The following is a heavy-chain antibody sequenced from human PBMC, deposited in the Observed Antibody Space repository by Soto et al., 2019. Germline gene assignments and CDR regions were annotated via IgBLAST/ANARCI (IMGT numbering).Heavy chain of an antibody. CDR3: VKDYGLGVIPVFYYFGY. J-gene: IGHJ4*02. V-gene: IGHV3-9*01. Sequence: EVQLVESGGGLVQPGRSLRLSCAASGFSFGDYAMHWVRQAPGKGLEWVAGISWNSGSTGYADSVKGRFTISRDNANNSLYQQMNSLRAEDTAFYYCVKDYGLGVIPVFYYFGYWGQGTLVTVSS. D-gene: IGHD2-2*01. CDR2: ISWNSGST. CDR1: GFSFGDYA.